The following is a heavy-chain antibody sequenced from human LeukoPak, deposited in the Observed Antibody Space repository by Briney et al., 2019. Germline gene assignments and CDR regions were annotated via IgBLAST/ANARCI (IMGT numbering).Heavy chain of an antibody. CDR1: GGSISSGGYY. J-gene: IGHJ4*02. CDR3: ARDKVRGAPTSG. V-gene: IGHV4-31*03. D-gene: IGHD3-10*01. CDR2: IYYSGST. Sequence: SQTLSLTCTVSGGSISSGGYYWSWIRQHPRKGLEWLGYIYYSGSTYYNPSLKSRVTISVDTSKNQFSLKLSSVTAADTAVYYCARDKVRGAPTSGWGQGTLVTVSS.